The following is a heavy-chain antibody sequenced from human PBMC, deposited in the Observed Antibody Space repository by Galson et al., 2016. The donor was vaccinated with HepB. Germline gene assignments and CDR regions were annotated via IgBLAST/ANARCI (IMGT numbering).Heavy chain of an antibody. J-gene: IGHJ6*02. D-gene: IGHD3-3*01. CDR1: GFPFSSYW. Sequence: SLRLSCAASGFPFSSYWINWDRQAPGKGLEWVASIKQDGSEKYYVDSVKGRFTISRDNGMNSLYLQLTSLRPEDTAVYYCARDRGILGVRFYYGLDVWGQGTTVTVYS. CDR2: IKQDGSEK. V-gene: IGHV3-7*04. CDR3: ARDRGILGVRFYYGLDV.